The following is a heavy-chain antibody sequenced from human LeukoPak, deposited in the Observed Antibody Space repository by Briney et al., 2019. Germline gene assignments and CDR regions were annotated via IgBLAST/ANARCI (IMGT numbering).Heavy chain of an antibody. Sequence: SETLSLTCTVPGGSISSYYWSWIRQPPAKGLEWIGYIYYSGSTNYNPSLKSRVTISVDTSKNQFSLKLSSVTAADTAVYYCARSYYYDSRGAFDIWGQGTMVTVSS. CDR2: IYYSGST. CDR3: ARSYYYDSRGAFDI. CDR1: GGSISSYY. J-gene: IGHJ3*02. D-gene: IGHD3-22*01. V-gene: IGHV4-59*01.